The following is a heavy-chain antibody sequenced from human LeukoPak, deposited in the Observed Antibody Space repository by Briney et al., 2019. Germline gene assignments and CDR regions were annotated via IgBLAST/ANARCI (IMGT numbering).Heavy chain of an antibody. V-gene: IGHV3-7*01. Sequence: GGSLRLSCAASGFNFSSYWMYWVRQAPGKGLEWVANIKEDGSEKYYVDSVKGRFTISRDNGKNSLYLQMNSLRDEDTAVYYCARISPYWGQGTLVTVSS. CDR1: GFNFSSYW. CDR2: IKEDGSEK. J-gene: IGHJ4*02. CDR3: ARISPY.